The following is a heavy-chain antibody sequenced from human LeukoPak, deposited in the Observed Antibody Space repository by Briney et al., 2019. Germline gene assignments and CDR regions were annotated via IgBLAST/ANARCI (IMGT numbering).Heavy chain of an antibody. CDR1: GGSFSGYY. V-gene: IGHV4-34*01. CDR2: INHSGST. J-gene: IGHJ4*02. CDR3: ARRFLGELSLYPRNYFDY. Sequence: SETLSLTCAVYGGSFSGYYWSWLRQPPGKGLEWIGEINHSGSTNYNPSLKSRVTISVDTTKNQFSLKLSSVTAADTAVYYCARRFLGELSLYPRNYFDYWGQGTLVTVSS. D-gene: IGHD3-16*02.